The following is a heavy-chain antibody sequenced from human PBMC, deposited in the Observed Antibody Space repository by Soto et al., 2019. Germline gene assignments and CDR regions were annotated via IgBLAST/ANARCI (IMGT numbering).Heavy chain of an antibody. CDR1: GGSFSGYY. J-gene: IGHJ6*02. CDR3: ARVTGRYYYGMDV. Sequence: QVQLQQWGAGLLKPSETLSLTCAVYGGSFSGYYWSWIRQPPGKGLEWIGEINHSGSTNYNPSPTXRXXISVGTSKNQFSLKLSSVPAADTAVYYCARVTGRYYYGMDVWGQGTTVTVSS. CDR2: INHSGST. V-gene: IGHV4-34*01.